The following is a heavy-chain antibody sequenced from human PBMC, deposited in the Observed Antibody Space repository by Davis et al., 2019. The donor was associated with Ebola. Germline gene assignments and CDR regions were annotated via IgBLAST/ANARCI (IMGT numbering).Heavy chain of an antibody. J-gene: IGHJ1*01. CDR1: GGSISSSSYY. V-gene: IGHV4-61*05. D-gene: IGHD3-22*01. Sequence: SETLSLTCTVSGGSISSSSYYWSWIRQPPGKGLEWIGYIYYSGSTNYNPSLKSRVTISVDTSKNQFSLKLSSVTAADTAVYYCARGLPMIVDFQHWGQGTLVTVSS. CDR2: IYYSGST. CDR3: ARGLPMIVDFQH.